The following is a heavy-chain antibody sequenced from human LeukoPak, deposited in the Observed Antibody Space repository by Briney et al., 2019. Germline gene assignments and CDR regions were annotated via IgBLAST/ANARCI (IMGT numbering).Heavy chain of an antibody. CDR2: FDPEDGET. CDR3: ATDRYCSGGSCYFSPQDY. CDR1: GYTFASYG. D-gene: IGHD2-15*01. J-gene: IGHJ4*02. V-gene: IGHV1-24*01. Sequence: ASVKVSCKASGYTFASYGISWVRQVPGQGLEWMGGFDPEDGETIYAQKFQGRVTMTEDTSTDTAYMELSSLRSEDTAVYYCATDRYCSGGSCYFSPQDYWGQGTLVTVSS.